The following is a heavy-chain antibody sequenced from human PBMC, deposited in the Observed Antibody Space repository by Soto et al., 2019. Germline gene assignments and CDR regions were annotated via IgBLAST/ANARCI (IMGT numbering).Heavy chain of an antibody. CDR3: ARGAITIFGVVITDAFDI. CDR1: GYTFTSYD. D-gene: IGHD3-3*01. V-gene: IGHV1-8*01. J-gene: IGHJ3*02. Sequence: ASVKVSCKASGYTFTSYDINWVRQATGQGLEWMGWMNPNSGNTGYAQKFQGRVTMTRNTSISTAYMELSSLRSEDTAVYCCARGAITIFGVVITDAFDIWGQGTMVTVSS. CDR2: MNPNSGNT.